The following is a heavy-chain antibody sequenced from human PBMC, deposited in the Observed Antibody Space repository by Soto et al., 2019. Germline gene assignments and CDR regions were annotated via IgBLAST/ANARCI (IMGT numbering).Heavy chain of an antibody. Sequence: EVQLVESGGGLVQPGGSLRLSCAASGFTFSSYSMNWFRQAPGKGLEWVSYISSSSSTIYYADSVKGRFTISRDNAKNSLYLQMNSLRAEDTAVYYCAREGHGIAAAPIDYWGQGTLVTVSS. V-gene: IGHV3-48*01. CDR1: GFTFSSYS. J-gene: IGHJ4*02. D-gene: IGHD6-13*01. CDR3: AREGHGIAAAPIDY. CDR2: ISSSSSTI.